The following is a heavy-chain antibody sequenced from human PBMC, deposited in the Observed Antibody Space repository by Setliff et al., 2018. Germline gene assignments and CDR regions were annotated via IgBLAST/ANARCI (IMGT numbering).Heavy chain of an antibody. V-gene: IGHV7-4-1*02. J-gene: IGHJ6*03. CDR1: GFTFKTYS. CDR2: INTNTGNP. CDR3: ARASRFGTTMWRGDYYIDV. Sequence: GASVKVSCKASGFTFKTYSFSWIRQAPGQGLEWMGWINTNTGNPTYAQGFTGRFVFSLDTSVSTAYLQISSLKAEDTARSYCARASRFGTTMWRGDYYIDVWGKGTTVTVSS. D-gene: IGHD3-10*01.